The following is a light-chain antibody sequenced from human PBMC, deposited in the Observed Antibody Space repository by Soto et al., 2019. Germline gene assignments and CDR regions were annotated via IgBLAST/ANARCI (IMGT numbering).Light chain of an antibody. J-gene: IGLJ2*01. V-gene: IGLV2-14*01. CDR3: NSYTSISTLL. CDR2: EVH. Sequence: SALTQPASVSGSPGQSITISCTGTSSDVGGYNYVSWYQQHPGKAPKLLLYEVHNRPSGVSNRFSGSKSGNTASLTISGLQADDEADYYCNSYTSISTLLFGGGTKVTVL. CDR1: SSDVGGYNY.